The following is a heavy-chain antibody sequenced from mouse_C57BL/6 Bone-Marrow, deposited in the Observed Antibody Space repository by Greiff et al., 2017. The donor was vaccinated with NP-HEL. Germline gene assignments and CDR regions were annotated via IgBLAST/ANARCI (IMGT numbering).Heavy chain of an antibody. CDR3: ASGYYDAMDY. V-gene: IGHV2-6*01. CDR1: GFSLTSYG. Sequence: QVQLQQSGPGLVAPSQSLSITCTVSGFSLTSYGVDWVRQSPGKGLEWLGVIWGVGSTNYNSALKSRLSISKDNSKSQVFLKMNSLQTDDTAMYYCASGYYDAMDYWGQGTSVTVSS. J-gene: IGHJ4*01. CDR2: IWGVGST.